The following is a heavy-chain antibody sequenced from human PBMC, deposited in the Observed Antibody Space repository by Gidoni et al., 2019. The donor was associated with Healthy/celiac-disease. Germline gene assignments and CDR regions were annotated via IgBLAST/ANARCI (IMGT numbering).Heavy chain of an antibody. J-gene: IGHJ4*02. CDR3: ARLRAGGRAADY. CDR1: GGPISRSNW. V-gene: IGHV4-4*02. D-gene: IGHD1-26*01. CDR2: IYHSGST. Sequence: QVELQESGPGLVKPSGTLSLTCALSGGPISRSNWWSWVRQPPGKGLEWIGEIYHSGSTNYNPSLKSRVSISVDKSKNLFSLKLSSVTAADTAVYYCARLRAGGRAADYWGQGALVTVSS.